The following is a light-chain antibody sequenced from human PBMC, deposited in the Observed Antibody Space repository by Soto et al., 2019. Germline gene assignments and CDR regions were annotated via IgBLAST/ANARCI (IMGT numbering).Light chain of an antibody. Sequence: EIVLTQSPGTLSLSPGDRATLSCRASQSINGNYLHWYQQKPGQAPRLLIYGASTRATGIPARFSGSGSGTEFTLTISSLQSEDFAVYYCQQYNNWPPLTFGGGTKVEIK. V-gene: IGKV3-15*01. CDR3: QQYNNWPPLT. J-gene: IGKJ4*01. CDR1: QSINGNY. CDR2: GAS.